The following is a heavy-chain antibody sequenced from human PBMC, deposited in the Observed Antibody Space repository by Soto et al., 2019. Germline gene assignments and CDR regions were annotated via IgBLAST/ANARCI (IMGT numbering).Heavy chain of an antibody. CDR1: GFTFSSYA. CDR2: ISGSGGST. V-gene: IGHV3-23*01. Sequence: GGSLRLSCAASGFTFSSYAMSWVRQAPGKGLEWVSAISGSGGSTYYADSVKGRFTISRDNSKNTLYLQMNSLRAEDTAVYYCAKVRQFLEWVSRYYFDYWGQGTLVTVSS. D-gene: IGHD3-3*01. CDR3: AKVRQFLEWVSRYYFDY. J-gene: IGHJ4*02.